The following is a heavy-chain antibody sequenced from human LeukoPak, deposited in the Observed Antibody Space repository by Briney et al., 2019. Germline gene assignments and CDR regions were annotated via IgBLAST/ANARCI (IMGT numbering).Heavy chain of an antibody. CDR1: GFTFSSYW. Sequence: GGSLRLSCAASGFTFSSYWVSWVRQAPGKGLEWVANIKQDGSEKYYVDSVKGRFTISRDNAKNSLYLQMNSLRAEDTAVYYCARDRFGELLYYYYYYMDVWGKGTTVTVSS. V-gene: IGHV3-7*01. CDR2: IKQDGSEK. CDR3: ARDRFGELLYYYYYYMDV. D-gene: IGHD3-10*01. J-gene: IGHJ6*03.